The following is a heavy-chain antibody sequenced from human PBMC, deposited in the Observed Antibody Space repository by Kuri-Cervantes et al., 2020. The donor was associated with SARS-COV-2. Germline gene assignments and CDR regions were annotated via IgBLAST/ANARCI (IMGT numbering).Heavy chain of an antibody. CDR3: YCAPKEGFDS. V-gene: IGHV1-8*01. CDR1: ETTFPNYD. CDR2: AKTNSGNT. Sequence: ASVKVSCKAPETTFPNYDINWVRQATGQGLEWMGMAKTNSGNTLYAQFFQGRVTMTRDTSTSTVYMELSSLTSEDTAIYYCYCAPKEGFDSWGQGTLVTVSS. J-gene: IGHJ4*02. D-gene: IGHD2-21*01.